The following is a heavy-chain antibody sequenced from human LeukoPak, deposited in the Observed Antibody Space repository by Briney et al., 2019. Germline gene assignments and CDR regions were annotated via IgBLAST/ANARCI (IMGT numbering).Heavy chain of an antibody. D-gene: IGHD5-24*01. J-gene: IGHJ4*02. CDR1: VFRFSDYS. CDR3: ARDYKYAFDN. CDR2: IGIDSGNT. V-gene: IGHV3-48*01. Sequence: PGGSLRLSCASSVFRFSDYSMNWVRQAPAKGLEGISYIGIDSGNTKYADSVKGRFTISGDKAKNSLYLQMNTLPVEDTAAYYCARDYKYAFDNWGQGTLVTVSS.